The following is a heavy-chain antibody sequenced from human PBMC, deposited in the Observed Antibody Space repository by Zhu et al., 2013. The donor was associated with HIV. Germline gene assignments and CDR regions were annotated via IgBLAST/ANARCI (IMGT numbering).Heavy chain of an antibody. CDR3: AGAYGSGSFNYYYGMDV. Sequence: QVQLVQSGAEVKKPGSSVKVSCKASGGTFSSYTISWVRQAPGQGLEWMGRIIPILGIANYAQKFQGRVTITADKSTSTAYMELSSLRSEDTAVYYCAGAYGSGSFNYYYGMDVWGQGTTVTVSS. V-gene: IGHV1-69*02. J-gene: IGHJ6*02. D-gene: IGHD3-10*01. CDR2: IIPILGIA. CDR1: GGTFSSYT.